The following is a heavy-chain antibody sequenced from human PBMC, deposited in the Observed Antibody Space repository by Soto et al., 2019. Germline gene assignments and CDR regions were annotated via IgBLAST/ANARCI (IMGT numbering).Heavy chain of an antibody. J-gene: IGHJ6*03. CDR1: GYTFTSYG. CDR3: ARVPLCGLRYYYYMDV. CDR2: ISAYNGNT. Sequence: QVQLVQSGAEVKKPGASVKVSCKASGYTFTSYGISWGRQAPGQGLEWMGWISAYNGNTNDAQNLQGRVTRTTDTSTNTAYSELGSLGSDDTAVYYCARVPLCGLRYYYYMDVWGKGTTVTVSS. D-gene: IGHD2-21*01. V-gene: IGHV1-18*01.